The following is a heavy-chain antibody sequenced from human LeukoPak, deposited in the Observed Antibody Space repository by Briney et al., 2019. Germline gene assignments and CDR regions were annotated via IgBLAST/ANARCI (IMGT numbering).Heavy chain of an antibody. V-gene: IGHV3-11*01. CDR1: GFTVSSNY. Sequence: PGGSLRLSCAASGFTVSSNYMSWIRQAPGKGLEWISYISGSGATYYASSVQGRFTISRDNAQNSLWLQMSSLRAEDTAVYYCAKGGKWDVTPFDYWGQGTLVTVSS. CDR2: ISGSGAT. D-gene: IGHD1-26*01. J-gene: IGHJ4*02. CDR3: AKGGKWDVTPFDY.